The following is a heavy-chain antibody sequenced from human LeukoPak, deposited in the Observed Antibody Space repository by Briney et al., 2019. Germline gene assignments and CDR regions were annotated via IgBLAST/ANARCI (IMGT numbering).Heavy chain of an antibody. D-gene: IGHD3-22*01. V-gene: IGHV4-59*01. CDR1: GGSISDFY. Sequence: SETLSLTCTVSGGSISDFYWSWIRQPPARGLEWIGYIYYSGTTNYNPSLKSRVIISVDTSKNQFSLKLSPVTAADTAVYYCARGSPPRVYYDRSGYYSYYFDYWGQGTLVTVSS. CDR3: ARGSPPRVYYDRSGYYSYYFDY. CDR2: IYYSGTT. J-gene: IGHJ4*02.